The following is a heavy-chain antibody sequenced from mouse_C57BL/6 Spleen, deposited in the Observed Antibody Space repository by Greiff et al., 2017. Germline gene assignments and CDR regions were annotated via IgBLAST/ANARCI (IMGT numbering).Heavy chain of an antibody. CDR1: GFSLTSYG. J-gene: IGHJ4*01. V-gene: IGHV2-3*01. CDR2: IWGDGST. CDR3: AKITTVVVYYAMDY. Sequence: VKVVESGPGLVAPSQSLSITCTVSGFSLTSYGVSWVRQPPGKGLEWLGVIWGDGSTNYHSALISRLSISKDNSKSQVFLKLNRLQTDDTATYYCAKITTVVVYYAMDYWGQGTSVTVSS. D-gene: IGHD1-1*01.